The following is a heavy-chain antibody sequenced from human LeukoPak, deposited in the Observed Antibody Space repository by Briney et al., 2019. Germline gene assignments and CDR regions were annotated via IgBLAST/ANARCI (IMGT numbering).Heavy chain of an antibody. J-gene: IGHJ4*02. Sequence: ASVKVSCKASGYTFTSYYMHWVRQAPGQGLEWMGIINPSGGSTSYAQKFQGRVTMTRDTSTSTVYMELSSLRSEDTAVYYCARDGGQQLVREYFDYWGQGTLVTVSS. V-gene: IGHV1-46*01. CDR3: ARDGGQQLVREYFDY. CDR2: INPSGGST. CDR1: GYTFTSYY. D-gene: IGHD6-13*01.